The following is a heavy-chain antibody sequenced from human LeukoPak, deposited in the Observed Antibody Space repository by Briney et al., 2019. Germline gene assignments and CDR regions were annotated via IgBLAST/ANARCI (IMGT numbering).Heavy chain of an antibody. Sequence: PGGSLRLSCKASGFTFSNYAMNWVRQAPGKGLEWVSSITSVSSYKYYADSVKGRFTISRDNAKNSLFLQMNSLRAEDTAIYYCARDPTAGDYWGQGTLVTVSS. CDR1: GFTFSNYA. D-gene: IGHD6-13*01. J-gene: IGHJ4*02. CDR3: ARDPTAGDY. CDR2: ITSVSSYK. V-gene: IGHV3-21*01.